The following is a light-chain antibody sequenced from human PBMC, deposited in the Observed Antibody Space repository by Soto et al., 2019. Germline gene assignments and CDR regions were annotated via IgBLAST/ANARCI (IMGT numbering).Light chain of an antibody. CDR3: SSYTTSTTVV. Sequence: ALAQPASVFGSPGQSITFSCTGTSSDVGGYNFVSWYQQHPGKAPKLMIYEVSSRPSGVSNRFSGSKSGNTASLTISGLQPEDEADYYCSSYTTSTTVVFGTGTKGTVL. V-gene: IGLV2-14*03. CDR2: EVS. CDR1: SSDVGGYNF. J-gene: IGLJ1*01.